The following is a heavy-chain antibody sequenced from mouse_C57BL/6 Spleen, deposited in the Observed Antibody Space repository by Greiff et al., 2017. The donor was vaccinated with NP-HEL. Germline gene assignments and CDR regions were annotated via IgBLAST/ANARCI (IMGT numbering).Heavy chain of an antibody. Sequence: QVQLQQPGAELVKPGASVKLSCKASGYTFTSYWMQWVNQRPGQGLEWIGEIDPSDSYTNYNQKFKGKATLTVDTSSSTAYMQLSSLTSEDSAVYYCARIYYGNYGAMDYWGQGTSVTVSS. CDR1: GYTFTSYW. CDR3: ARIYYGNYGAMDY. V-gene: IGHV1-50*01. D-gene: IGHD2-1*01. CDR2: IDPSDSYT. J-gene: IGHJ4*01.